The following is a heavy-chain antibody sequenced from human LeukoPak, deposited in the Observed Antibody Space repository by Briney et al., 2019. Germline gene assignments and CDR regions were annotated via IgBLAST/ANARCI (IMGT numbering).Heavy chain of an antibody. CDR3: ARTRGRYDAFDI. Sequence: SETLSLTCTVSGGSISSYYWSWIRQPPGKGLEWIGYIYYSGSTNYNPSLKSRVTISVDTSKNQFSLKLSSVTAADTAAYYCARTRGRYDAFDIWGQGTMVTVSS. J-gene: IGHJ3*02. D-gene: IGHD3-10*01. V-gene: IGHV4-59*01. CDR1: GGSISSYY. CDR2: IYYSGST.